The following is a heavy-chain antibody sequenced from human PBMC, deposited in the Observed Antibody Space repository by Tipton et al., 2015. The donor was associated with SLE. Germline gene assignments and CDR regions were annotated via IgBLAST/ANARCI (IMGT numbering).Heavy chain of an antibody. CDR3: ARDGGYCGGDCYREGYFQH. Sequence: TLSLTCTVSGGSISFYYWSWIRQPAGKGLEWIGRIYSSGNTNYNPSLESRVTMSVDTSKNQFSLKLSSVTAADTAVYYCARDGGYCGGDCYREGYFQHWGQGTLVTVPS. J-gene: IGHJ1*01. D-gene: IGHD2-21*02. V-gene: IGHV4-4*07. CDR1: GGSISFYY. CDR2: IYSSGNT.